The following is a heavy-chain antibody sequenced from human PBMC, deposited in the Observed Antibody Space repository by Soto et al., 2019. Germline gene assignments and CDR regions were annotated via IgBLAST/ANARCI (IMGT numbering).Heavy chain of an antibody. D-gene: IGHD3-16*02. CDR2: IYYSGST. Sequence: SETLSLTCTVSGGSISSSSYYWGWIRQPPGKGLEWIGSIYYSGSTYYNPSLKSRVTISVDTSKNQFSLKLSSVTAADAAVYYCATIGVSGYLAVWGQGTTVTVSS. J-gene: IGHJ6*02. V-gene: IGHV4-39*07. CDR1: GGSISSSSYY. CDR3: ATIGVSGYLAV.